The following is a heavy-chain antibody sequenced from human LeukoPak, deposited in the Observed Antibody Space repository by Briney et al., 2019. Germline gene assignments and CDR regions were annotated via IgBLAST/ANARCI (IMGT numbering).Heavy chain of an antibody. CDR2: INPNSGGT. J-gene: IGHJ5*02. V-gene: IGHV1-2*02. D-gene: IGHD2-8*01. CDR1: GYTFTTYG. CDR3: ARSTNGVSWFDP. Sequence: ASVKVSCKASGYTFTTYGISWVRQAPGQGLEWMGWINPNSGGTNYAQKFQGRVTMTRDTSISTAYMELSRLRSDDTAVYYCARSTNGVSWFDPWGQGTLVTVSS.